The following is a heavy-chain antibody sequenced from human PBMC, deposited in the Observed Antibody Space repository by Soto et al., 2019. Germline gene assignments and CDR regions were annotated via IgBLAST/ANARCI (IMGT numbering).Heavy chain of an antibody. CDR2: IYYSGST. CDR1: GGSISSYY. D-gene: IGHD1-1*01. CDR3: ARLQLELRQILWFDP. Sequence: SEKLSVTCTVSGGSISSYYWGWIRQPPGKGLEWIGYIYYSGSTNYNPSLKSRVTISVDTPKNQFSLKLSSVTAADTAVYCCARLQLELRQILWFDPWGQGTPVTV. J-gene: IGHJ5*02. V-gene: IGHV4-59*01.